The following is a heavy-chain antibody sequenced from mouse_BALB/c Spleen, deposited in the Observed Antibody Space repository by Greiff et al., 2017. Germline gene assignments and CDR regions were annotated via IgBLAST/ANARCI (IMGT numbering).Heavy chain of an antibody. CDR1: GYTFTSYY. D-gene: IGHD2-10*02. CDR2: IYPGNVNT. Sequence: VQLQQSGPELVKPGASVRISCKASGYTFTSYYIHWVKQRPGQGLEWIGWIYPGNVNTKYNEKFKGKATLTADKSSSTAYMQLSSLTSEDSAVYFCARSYGNYWYFDVWGAGTTVTVSS. CDR3: ARSYGNYWYFDV. V-gene: IGHV1S56*01. J-gene: IGHJ1*01.